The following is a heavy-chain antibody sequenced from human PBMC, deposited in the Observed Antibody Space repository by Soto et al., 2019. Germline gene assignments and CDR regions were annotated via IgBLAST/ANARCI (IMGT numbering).Heavy chain of an antibody. CDR1: GAGGTFSSCA. J-gene: IGHJ6*02. CDR3: ARHDCISSSCYYDYHYGTDV. Sequence: SVKVSCKASGAGGTFSSCAISWVRQAPGQGLEWMGGIIPIFGTANYAQKFQGRVTITADESTSTAYMELSSLRSEDTAVYYCARHDCISSSCYYDYHYGTDVWG. D-gene: IGHD2-2*01. CDR2: IIPIFGTA. V-gene: IGHV1-69*13.